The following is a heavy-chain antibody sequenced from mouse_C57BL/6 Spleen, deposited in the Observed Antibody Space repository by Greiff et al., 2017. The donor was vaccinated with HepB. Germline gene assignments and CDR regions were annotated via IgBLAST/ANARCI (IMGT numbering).Heavy chain of an antibody. V-gene: IGHV1-42*01. J-gene: IGHJ2*01. CDR1: GYSFTGYY. CDR3: ARRWGNFDY. D-gene: IGHD4-1*01. CDR2: INPSTGGT. Sequence: VQLQQSGPELVKPGASVKISCKASGYSFTGYYMNWVKQSPEKSLEWIGEINPSTGGTTYNQKFKAKATLTVDKSSSTAYMQLKSLTSEDSAVYYCARRWGNFDYWGQGTTLTVSS.